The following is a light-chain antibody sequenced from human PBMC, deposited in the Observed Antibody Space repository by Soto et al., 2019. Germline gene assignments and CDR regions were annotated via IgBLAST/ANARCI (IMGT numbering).Light chain of an antibody. Sequence: DIQMTQSPSSLSASVGDRVTITCRASQSISNYLNWYQQKPGKAPKVLIYATTSLQSGVPSRFSGGGSGTEFTLTIRSLQPEEFATYYCQQSHSMPFTFGPGTKVDFK. CDR2: ATT. J-gene: IGKJ3*01. V-gene: IGKV1-39*01. CDR1: QSISNY. CDR3: QQSHSMPFT.